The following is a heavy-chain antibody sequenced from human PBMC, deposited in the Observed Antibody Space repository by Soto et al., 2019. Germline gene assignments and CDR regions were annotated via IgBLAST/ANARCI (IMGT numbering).Heavy chain of an antibody. D-gene: IGHD3-10*01. Sequence: QVQLQQWGAGLLKPSETLSLTCAVYGGSFRGYYWSWIRQPPGKGLEWIGEINHSGRTNYNPSLKRRVTISVDTSKNQFSLKPSAVTAADTAVYYCARESPDGSGHHWFDPWGQGTLVTVSS. J-gene: IGHJ5*02. V-gene: IGHV4-34*01. CDR2: INHSGRT. CDR3: ARESPDGSGHHWFDP. CDR1: GGSFRGYY.